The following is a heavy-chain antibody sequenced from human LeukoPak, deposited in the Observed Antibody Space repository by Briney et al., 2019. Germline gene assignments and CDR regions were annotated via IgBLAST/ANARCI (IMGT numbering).Heavy chain of an antibody. CDR3: AREAGISSWYFSARFFDY. J-gene: IGHJ4*02. D-gene: IGHD6-13*01. CDR2: IKQDGSEK. V-gene: IGHV3-7*01. CDR1: GFTFSSYW. Sequence: GGSLRLSCAASGFTFSSYWMSWVRQAPGKGLEWVANIKQDGSEKHYVDSVKGRFTISRDNAKNSLYLQMNSLRAEDTAVYYCAREAGISSWYFSARFFDYWGQGTLATVSS.